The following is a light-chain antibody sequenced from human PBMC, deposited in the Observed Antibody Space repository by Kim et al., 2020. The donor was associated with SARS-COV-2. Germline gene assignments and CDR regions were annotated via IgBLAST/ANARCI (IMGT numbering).Light chain of an antibody. CDR2: EVT. V-gene: IGLV2-14*01. Sequence: QSVLTQPASVSGSPGQSITISCTGTSSDIGTYDYVSWYQQHPGKAPKLIIFEVTKRSSGVSNRFSASKSGNTASLTISGLRAEDEAEYYCSSYRSGNSNTVAFGGGTQLTVL. J-gene: IGLJ2*01. CDR1: SSDIGTYDY. CDR3: SSYRSGNSNTVA.